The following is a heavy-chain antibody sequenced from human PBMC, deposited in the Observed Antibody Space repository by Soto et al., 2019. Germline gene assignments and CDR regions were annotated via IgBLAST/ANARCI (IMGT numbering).Heavy chain of an antibody. CDR1: GFTFSSYS. CDR3: AREGAPDAFDI. V-gene: IGHV3-48*01. Sequence: EVQLVESGGGLVQPGGSLRLSCAASGFTFSSYSMNWVRQAPGKGLEWVSYISSSSSTIYYADSVKGRFTTSRDNAKKLLYLQMNSLRAEDTAVYYCAREGAPDAFDIWGQGTMVTVSS. J-gene: IGHJ3*02. CDR2: ISSSSSTI.